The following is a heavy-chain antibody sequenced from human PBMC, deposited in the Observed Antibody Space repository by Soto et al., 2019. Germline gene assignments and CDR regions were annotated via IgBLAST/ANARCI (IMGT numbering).Heavy chain of an antibody. CDR1: GFIFDDFA. V-gene: IGHV3-9*01. CDR2: ISWNSDSI. CDR3: TKVGGLYDFWSGPLHFDL. J-gene: IGHJ4*02. D-gene: IGHD3-3*01. Sequence: EAQLVESGGGFVQPGRSLRLSCAGSGFIFDDFAIHWVRQAPGKGLEWVSGISWNSDSIGYADSVKGRFTISRANAKNSLFLQMNRLRVGDTALYYCTKVGGLYDFWSGPLHFDLWGQGTLITVSS.